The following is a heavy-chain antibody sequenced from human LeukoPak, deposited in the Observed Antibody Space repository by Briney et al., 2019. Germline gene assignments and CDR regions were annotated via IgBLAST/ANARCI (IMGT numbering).Heavy chain of an antibody. J-gene: IGHJ2*01. CDR2: IYYSGRT. CDR1: GGSISSYY. CDR3: ARGIGDVLLWFGESALYSYFDL. V-gene: IGHV4-59*01. Sequence: SETLSLTCTVSGGSISSYYWSWIRQPPGKGLEWLGYIYYSGRTNYNPSLKSRVTIAVDTSKNQFSLKLSSVTAADTAVYYCARGIGDVLLWFGESALYSYFDLWGRGTLVTVSS. D-gene: IGHD3-10*01.